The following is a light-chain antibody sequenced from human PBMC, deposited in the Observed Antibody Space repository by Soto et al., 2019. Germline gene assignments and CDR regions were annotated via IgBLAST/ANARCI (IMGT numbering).Light chain of an antibody. J-gene: IGKJ3*01. Sequence: EIVLTQSPGTLSLSPGERGTLSCRASQSVSNSYLAWYQQKPGQAPRLLIYGASGRATGIPDRFSGSGSGTDFTLTISRLEPEDFAMYYCQQYGSSPLFTFGPGTKVDIK. CDR1: QSVSNSY. CDR2: GAS. CDR3: QQYGSSPLFT. V-gene: IGKV3-20*01.